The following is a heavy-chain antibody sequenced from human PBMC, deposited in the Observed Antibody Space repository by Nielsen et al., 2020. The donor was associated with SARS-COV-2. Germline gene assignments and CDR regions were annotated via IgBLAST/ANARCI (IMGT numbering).Heavy chain of an antibody. Sequence: GESLKISCAASGFTLNSYAIHWVRQSPGKGLEWVTVISFDGLYKQYIDSVRGRFSISRDNSKNTVSLQMDSLRSEDTAVYYCAREDRTNWYGVDYWGQGTLVTVSS. D-gene: IGHD6-13*01. V-gene: IGHV3-30*04. CDR2: ISFDGLYK. CDR1: GFTLNSYA. CDR3: AREDRTNWYGVDY. J-gene: IGHJ4*02.